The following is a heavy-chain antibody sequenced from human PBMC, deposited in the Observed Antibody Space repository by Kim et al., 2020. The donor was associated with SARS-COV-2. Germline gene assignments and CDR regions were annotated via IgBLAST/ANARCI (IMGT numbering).Heavy chain of an antibody. Sequence: VKGRLTIARDNSKNPLYLQMNSLRAEDTAVYYCAKVLSLTGYSPPAAFDIWGQGTMVTVSS. V-gene: IGHV3-23*01. CDR3: AKVLSLTGYSPPAAFDI. D-gene: IGHD3-9*01. J-gene: IGHJ3*02.